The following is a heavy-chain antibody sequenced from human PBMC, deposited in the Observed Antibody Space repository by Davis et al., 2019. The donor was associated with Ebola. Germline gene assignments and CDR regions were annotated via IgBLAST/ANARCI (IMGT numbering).Heavy chain of an antibody. V-gene: IGHV3-23*01. CDR2: ISGSGGST. CDR1: GFSFSNYA. CDR3: AKDTSNVWFDV. D-gene: IGHD6-19*01. J-gene: IGHJ3*01. Sequence: GGSLRLSCAPSGFSFSNYAMSWARQAPGKGLEWVSAISGSGGSTYYADSVKGRFTISRDNSKNTLYLQMNSLRVEDTAMYYCAKDTSNVWFDVWGQGTMVTVSS.